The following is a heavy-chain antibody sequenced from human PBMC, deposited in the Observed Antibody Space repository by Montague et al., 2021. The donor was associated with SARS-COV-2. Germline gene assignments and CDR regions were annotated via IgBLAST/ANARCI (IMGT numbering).Heavy chain of an antibody. J-gene: IGHJ4*02. D-gene: IGHD5-12*01. CDR3: AREVGRGYSGYEGEY. V-gene: IGHV4-34*01. CDR1: GGSFSGYY. Sequence: SETLSLTCTVSGGSFSGYYWSWIRQPPGKGLEWIGEINHSGSTNYNPSLKSRVTISVDTSKNQFSLKLSSVTAADTAVYYCAREVGRGYSGYEGEYWGQGTLVTVSS. CDR2: INHSGST.